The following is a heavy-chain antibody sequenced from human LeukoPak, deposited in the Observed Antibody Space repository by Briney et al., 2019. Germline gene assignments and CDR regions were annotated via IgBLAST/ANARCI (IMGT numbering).Heavy chain of an antibody. CDR1: GGSFSGYY. D-gene: IGHD3-10*01. J-gene: IGHJ6*04. CDR3: ARVQASYYYGSGSYRGRGYYYAMDV. V-gene: IGHV4-34*01. CDR2: INHSGFT. Sequence: SETLSLTCAVYGGSFSGYYWSWIRQPPGKGLEWIGEINHSGFTNYNPSLKGRVTISVDTSKNQFSLKLSSVTAADTAVYYCARVQASYYYGSGSYRGRGYYYAMDVWGKGTTVTVSS.